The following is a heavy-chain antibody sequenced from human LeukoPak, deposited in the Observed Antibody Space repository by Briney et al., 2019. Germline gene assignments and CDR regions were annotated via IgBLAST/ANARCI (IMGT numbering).Heavy chain of an antibody. CDR3: AREWGYYGSGSYYPYGMDV. CDR2: IIPIFGTA. CDR1: GGTFSSYA. V-gene: IGHV1-69*13. Sequence: SVKVSCTASGGTFSSYAISWVRQAPGQGLEWMGGIIPIFGTANYAQKFQGRVTITADESTSTAYMELSSLRSEDTAVYYCAREWGYYGSGSYYPYGMDVWGQGTTVTVSS. J-gene: IGHJ6*02. D-gene: IGHD3-10*01.